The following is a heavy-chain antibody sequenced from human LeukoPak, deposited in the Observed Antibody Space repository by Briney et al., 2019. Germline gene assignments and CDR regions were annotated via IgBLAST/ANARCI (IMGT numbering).Heavy chain of an antibody. Sequence: GGSLGLSCTGSGFMFSKYWMTWVRQAPGKGLEWVANIKGDGIEKYYVDSVKGRFTISRDNAGNSLFLQANSLRAEDTAMYYCASEINWGSGAFDVWGQGTMVTVS. V-gene: IGHV3-7*01. CDR1: GFMFSKYW. CDR3: ASEINWGSGAFDV. CDR2: IKGDGIEK. D-gene: IGHD7-27*01. J-gene: IGHJ3*01.